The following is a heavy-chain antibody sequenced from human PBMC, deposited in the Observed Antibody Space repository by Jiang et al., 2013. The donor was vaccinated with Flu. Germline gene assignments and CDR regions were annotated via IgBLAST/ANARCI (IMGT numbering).Heavy chain of an antibody. CDR3: ARGRGYCESPNCRDYPAKFDR. CDR2: GRT. D-gene: IGHD2-2*03. V-gene: IGHV4-59*09. J-gene: IGHJ5*02. Sequence: GRTNYNPSLESRVTISVDTSKNQFSLKVTSVTAADTAVYYCARGRGYCESPNCRDYPAKFDRWGQGTLVTVSS.